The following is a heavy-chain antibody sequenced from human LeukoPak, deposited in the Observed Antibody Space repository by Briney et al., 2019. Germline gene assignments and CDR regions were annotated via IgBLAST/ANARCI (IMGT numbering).Heavy chain of an antibody. V-gene: IGHV3-23*01. CDR1: GFSFSSFA. J-gene: IGHJ4*02. Sequence: GGSLRLSCAASGFSFSSFAMTWVRQSPGKGLEWVSSITGGHYSTYNTDSVKGRFTISRDNSRNTLYLQMNSLRAEDTAVYYCARRADSSGYYFDYWGQGTLVTVSS. CDR2: ITGGHYST. D-gene: IGHD3-22*01. CDR3: ARRADSSGYYFDY.